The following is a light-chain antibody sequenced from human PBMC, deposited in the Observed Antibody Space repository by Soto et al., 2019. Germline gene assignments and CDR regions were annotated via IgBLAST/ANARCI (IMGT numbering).Light chain of an antibody. CDR1: QGLGSV. J-gene: IGKJ2*01. V-gene: IGKV3-15*01. Sequence: EIVMTQSPAALSLSPWERSTLSCMSRQGLGSVLSWDQQKPGQAPRLLIYGASTRATGIPARFSGSGSGTEFTLTISSLQSEDYAVXXXXQXXXXPXXTXGXGTXVDI. CDR3: XQXXXXPXXT. CDR2: GAS.